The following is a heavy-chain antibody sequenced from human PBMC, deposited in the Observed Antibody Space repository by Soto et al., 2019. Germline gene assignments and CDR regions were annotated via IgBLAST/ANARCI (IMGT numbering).Heavy chain of an antibody. D-gene: IGHD1-26*01. J-gene: IGHJ3*02. CDR3: ATDGIVGAPGSDDFDI. CDR2: ISAYNGNT. CDR1: GYTFTSYG. V-gene: IGHV1-18*01. Sequence: ASVKVSCKASGYTFTSYGISWVRQAPGQGLEWMGWISAYNGNTNYAQKLQGRVTMTTDTSTSTAYMELRSLRSDDTAVYYCATDGIVGAPGSDDFDIWGQGTMVTVSS.